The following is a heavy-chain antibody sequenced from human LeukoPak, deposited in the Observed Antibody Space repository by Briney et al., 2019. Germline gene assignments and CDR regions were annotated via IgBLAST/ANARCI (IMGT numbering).Heavy chain of an antibody. CDR2: IRYDGSNK. J-gene: IGHJ4*02. Sequence: GGSLRLSCAASGFTFSSYGMHWVRQAPGKGLEWVAFIRYDGSNKYYADSVKGRFTISRDNSKNTLFLQMNSLRAEDTAVYYCAKELTVVVTAIQAGDYWGQGTLVTVSS. CDR3: AKELTVVVTAIQAGDY. D-gene: IGHD2-21*02. V-gene: IGHV3-30*02. CDR1: GFTFSSYG.